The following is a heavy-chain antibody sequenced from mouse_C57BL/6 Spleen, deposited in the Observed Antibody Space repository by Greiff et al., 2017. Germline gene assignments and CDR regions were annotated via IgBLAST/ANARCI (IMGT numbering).Heavy chain of an antibody. D-gene: IGHD2-10*01. Sequence: QVQLKQSGAELVRPGASVTLSCKASGYTFTDYEMHWVKQTPVHGLEWIGAIDPETGGTAYNQKFKGKAILTADKSSSTAYMELRSLTSEDSAVYYCTKAYYGNWGYAMDYWGQGTSVTVSS. CDR3: TKAYYGNWGYAMDY. J-gene: IGHJ4*01. CDR1: GYTFTDYE. CDR2: IDPETGGT. V-gene: IGHV1-15*01.